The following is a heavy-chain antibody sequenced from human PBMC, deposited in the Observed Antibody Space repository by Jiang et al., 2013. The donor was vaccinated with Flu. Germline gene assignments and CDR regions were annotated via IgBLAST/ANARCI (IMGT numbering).Heavy chain of an antibody. CDR3: AREFPLRGVLGTDYFDY. D-gene: IGHD3-10*01. Sequence: GAEVKKPGASVTVSCKASGYTFTNYGISWVRQAPGQGLEWMGWIRAYKGNTKFAQKLQGRVTMTTDTSTSTAYMELRSLRSDDTAVYYCAREFPLRGVLGTDYFDYWGQGTLVTVSS. CDR1: GYTFTNYG. V-gene: IGHV1-18*01. J-gene: IGHJ4*02. CDR2: IRAYKGNT.